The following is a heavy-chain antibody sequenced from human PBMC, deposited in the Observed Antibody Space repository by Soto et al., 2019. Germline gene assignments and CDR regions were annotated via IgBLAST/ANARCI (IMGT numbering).Heavy chain of an antibody. J-gene: IGHJ5*02. D-gene: IGHD2-2*02. V-gene: IGHV4-34*01. CDR1: DGSFSGYY. CDR3: ARGIYCSSTSCYKGGNWFDP. Sequence: SDTLSLTCAFYDGSFSGYYWSWIRQPPGKGLEWIGEINHSGSTNYNPSLKSRVTISVDTSKNQFSLKLSSVTAADTAVYYCARGIYCSSTSCYKGGNWFDPWGQGTLVTVSS. CDR2: INHSGST.